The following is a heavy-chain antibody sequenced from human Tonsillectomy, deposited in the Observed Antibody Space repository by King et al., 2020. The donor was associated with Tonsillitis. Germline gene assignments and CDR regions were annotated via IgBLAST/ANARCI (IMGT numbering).Heavy chain of an antibody. D-gene: IGHD6-19*01. V-gene: IGHV3-30*04. CDR2: ISHDGSKR. Sequence: VQLVESGGGVVQPGRSLRLSCAASGFTFRNYAMHWVRQAPGKGLEWVSIISHDGSKRYSSDSVKGRFTISRDNSKSTLYQQMNSLRPEDTAVYYCARDIAVAEYYFDYWGQGTLVTVSS. CDR1: GFTFRNYA. CDR3: ARDIAVAEYYFDY. J-gene: IGHJ4*02.